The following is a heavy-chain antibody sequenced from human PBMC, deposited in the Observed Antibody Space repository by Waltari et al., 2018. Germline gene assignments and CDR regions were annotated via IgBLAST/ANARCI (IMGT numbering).Heavy chain of an antibody. D-gene: IGHD6-25*01. J-gene: IGHJ4*02. V-gene: IGHV3-23*01. CDR1: GFTFSSYA. CDR2: ISGSGGSR. Sequence: EVQLLESGGGLVQPGGSLRLSCAASGFTFSSYAMSWVRQAPGKGLEWVSAISGSGGSRYYGDSVKGRFTISRDNSKNTLYLQMNSLRAEDTAVDYWAKGNLIAALDYWGQGTLVTVSS. CDR3: AKGNLIAALDY.